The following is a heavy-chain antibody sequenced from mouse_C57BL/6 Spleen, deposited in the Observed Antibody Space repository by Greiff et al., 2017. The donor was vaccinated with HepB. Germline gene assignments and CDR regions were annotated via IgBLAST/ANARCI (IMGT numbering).Heavy chain of an antibody. Sequence: QVQLQQPGAELVKPGASVKLSCKASGYTFTSYWMHWVKQRPGQVLEWIGMIHPNSGSTNYNEKFKSKATLTVDKSSSTAYMQLSSLTSEDSAVYYCARHDYDEGFDYWGQGTTLTVSS. D-gene: IGHD2-4*01. J-gene: IGHJ2*01. V-gene: IGHV1-64*01. CDR3: ARHDYDEGFDY. CDR2: IHPNSGST. CDR1: GYTFTSYW.